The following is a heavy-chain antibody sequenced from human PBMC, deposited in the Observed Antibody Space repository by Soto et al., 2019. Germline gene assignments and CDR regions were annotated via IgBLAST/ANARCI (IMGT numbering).Heavy chain of an antibody. V-gene: IGHV4-39*01. CDR1: GGSISSSSYY. D-gene: IGHD3-3*01. CDR2: IYYSGST. CDR3: AIKGIFGVVDFDY. J-gene: IGHJ4*02. Sequence: SETLSLTCTVSGGSISSSSYYWGWIRQPPGKGLEWIGSIYYSGSTYYNPSLKSRVTLSVDTSKNQFSLKLSSVTAADTAVYYCAIKGIFGVVDFDYWGQGTLVTVSS.